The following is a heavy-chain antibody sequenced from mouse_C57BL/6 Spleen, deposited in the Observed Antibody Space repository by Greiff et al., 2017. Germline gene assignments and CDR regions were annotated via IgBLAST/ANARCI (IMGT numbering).Heavy chain of an antibody. CDR3: TGFLPGV. CDR1: GYTFTDYE. V-gene: IGHV1-15*01. J-gene: IGHJ1*03. Sequence: VQLQQSGAELVRPGASVTLSCKASGYTFTDYEMHWVKQTPVHGLEWIGAIDPETGGTAYNQKFKGKAIMTADKSSSTAYMEIRSLTSEDSADYYFTGFLPGVWGTGTTVTVSS. CDR2: IDPETGGT.